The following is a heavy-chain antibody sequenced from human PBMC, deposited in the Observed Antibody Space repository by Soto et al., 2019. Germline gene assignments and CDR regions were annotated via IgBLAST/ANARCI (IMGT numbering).Heavy chain of an antibody. V-gene: IGHV4-30-4*01. CDR2: IFYTGKT. Sequence: ASETLSLTCSVSGGSISSPDCFWNGIRQSPGKGLEWIGSIFYTGKTYYNPSLKSRLSISVDTAKNQFSLKLSSVTAADTAVYFCARDIAARGGRDYYYYGMDVWGLGTTVTVSS. CDR3: ARDIAARGGRDYYYYGMDV. J-gene: IGHJ6*02. D-gene: IGHD6-6*01. CDR1: GGSISSPDCF.